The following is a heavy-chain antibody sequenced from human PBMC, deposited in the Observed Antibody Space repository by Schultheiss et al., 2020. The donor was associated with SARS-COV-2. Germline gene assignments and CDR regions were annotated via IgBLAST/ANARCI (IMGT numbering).Heavy chain of an antibody. D-gene: IGHD4-11*01. V-gene: IGHV4-59*08. J-gene: IGHJ4*02. CDR2: IYYSGST. CDR1: GGSISSYY. CDR3: ASGPGGDYSNYGGGY. Sequence: SQTLSLTCTVSGGSISSYYWSWIRQPPGKGLEWIGYIYYSGSTNYNPSLKSRVTISVDTSKNQFSLKLSSVTAADTAVYYCASGPGGDYSNYGGGYWGQGTLVIVSS.